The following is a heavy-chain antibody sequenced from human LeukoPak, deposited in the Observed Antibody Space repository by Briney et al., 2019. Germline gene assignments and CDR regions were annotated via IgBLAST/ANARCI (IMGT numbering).Heavy chain of an antibody. CDR1: GGTFSSYA. J-gene: IGHJ5*02. V-gene: IGHV1-69*13. CDR2: IIPIFGTA. D-gene: IGHD3-9*01. CDR3: ARCGGIVYDILTGNWFDP. Sequence: SVKVSCKASGGTFSSYAISWVRQAPGQGLEWMGGIIPIFGTANYAQKSQGRVTITADESTSTAYMELSSLRSEDTAVYYCARCGGIVYDILTGNWFDPWGQGTLVTVSS.